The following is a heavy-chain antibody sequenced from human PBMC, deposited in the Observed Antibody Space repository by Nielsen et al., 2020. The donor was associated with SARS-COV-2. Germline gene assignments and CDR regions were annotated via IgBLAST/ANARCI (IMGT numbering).Heavy chain of an antibody. Sequence: ASVKVSCKASGYTFTGYYMHWVRQAPGQGLEWIGWINPNSGGTNYAQKFQGRVTMTRDTSISTAYMELSRLRSDDTAVYYCARGDFIVVVPTSTGYYYGMDVWGQGTTVTVSS. CDR1: GYTFTGYY. D-gene: IGHD2-15*01. CDR3: ARGDFIVVVPTSTGYYYGMDV. J-gene: IGHJ6*02. V-gene: IGHV1-2*02. CDR2: INPNSGGT.